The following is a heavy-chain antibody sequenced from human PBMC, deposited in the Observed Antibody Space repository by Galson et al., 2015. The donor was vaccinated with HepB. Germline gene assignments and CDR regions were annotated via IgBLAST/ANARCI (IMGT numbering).Heavy chain of an antibody. CDR1: GFTVSNNY. J-gene: IGHJ6*03. V-gene: IGHV3-53*01. Sequence: SLRLSCAASGFTVSNNYMSWVRQTPGKGLEWVSVIYSGGMTYYADSVTGRFTISRDNSKNTVYLQMNSLSAEDTAVYYCARRIYSSNLKYYYYWYIDVWGKGTTVTVSS. D-gene: IGHD6-13*01. CDR3: ARRIYSSNLKYYYYWYIDV. CDR2: IYSGGMT.